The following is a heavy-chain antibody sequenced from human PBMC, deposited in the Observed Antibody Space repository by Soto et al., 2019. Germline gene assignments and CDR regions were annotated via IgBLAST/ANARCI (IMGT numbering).Heavy chain of an antibody. D-gene: IGHD4-17*01. J-gene: IGHJ6*02. V-gene: IGHV3-9*01. CDR1: GFRFDDYA. Sequence: PGGSLRLSCAASGFRFDDYAMHWVRQAPGKGLEWVSGISWSSGSIGYAASVKGRFTISRDNDGNSLFLQMNGLRSDDTALYYCARTTVTTGFYYGMDPWGQGTMVTVSS. CDR3: ARTTVTTGFYYGMDP. CDR2: ISWSSGSI.